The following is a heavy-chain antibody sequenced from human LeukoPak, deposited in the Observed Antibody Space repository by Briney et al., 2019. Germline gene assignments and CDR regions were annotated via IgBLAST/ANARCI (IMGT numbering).Heavy chain of an antibody. CDR3: ARVSDYGDYVDY. CDR2: INPNSGGT. V-gene: IGHV1-2*06. J-gene: IGHJ4*02. Sequence: PGGSLRLSCAASGFTFSSYGMHWVRQAPGQGLEWMGRINPNSGGTKYAQKFQGRVTMTRDTSISTAYMELSRLRSDDTAVYYCARVSDYGDYVDYWGQGTLVTVSS. CDR1: GFTFSSYG. D-gene: IGHD4-17*01.